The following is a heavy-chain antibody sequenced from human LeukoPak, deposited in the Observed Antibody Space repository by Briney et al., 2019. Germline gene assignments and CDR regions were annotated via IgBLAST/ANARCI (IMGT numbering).Heavy chain of an antibody. D-gene: IGHD6-19*01. J-gene: IGHJ4*02. CDR1: GCTFSSFS. V-gene: IGHV3-23*01. CDR3: AKDNDNRIAVAGSGFDY. CDR2: ISGSCGST. Sequence: PGGSLRLSCAASGCTFSSFSMTWVRQAPGKGLGWVSFISGSCGSTYYADSVKGRFTISRDNAKNSLYLQMNSLRAEDTALYYCAKDNDNRIAVAGSGFDYWGQGTLVTVSS.